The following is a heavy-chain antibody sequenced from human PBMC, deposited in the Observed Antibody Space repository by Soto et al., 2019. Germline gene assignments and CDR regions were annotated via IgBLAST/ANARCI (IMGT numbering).Heavy chain of an antibody. CDR1: GGTFSSYA. V-gene: IGHV1-69*13. CDR2: IIPIFGTA. J-gene: IGHJ6*02. Sequence: GASVKVSCKASGGTFSSYAISWVRQAPGQGLEWMGGIIPIFGTANYAQKFQGRVTITADESTSTAYMELSSLRSEDTAVYYCARNIAVAGTPYYYGMDVWGQGTTVTVSS. CDR3: ARNIAVAGTPYYYGMDV. D-gene: IGHD6-19*01.